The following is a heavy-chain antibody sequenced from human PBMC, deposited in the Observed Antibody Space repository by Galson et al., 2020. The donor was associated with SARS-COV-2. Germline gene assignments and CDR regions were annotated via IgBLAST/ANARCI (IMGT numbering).Heavy chain of an antibody. Sequence: GGSMRLSCAASGFTFSNSWMHWVRQAPGQGLVWVSRINSNGSSTSYADSVKGRFTISRDNAKNTLYLQMNSLRAEDTALYYCTATRAYWGQGTLVTVSS. CDR1: GFTFSNSW. CDR2: INSNGSST. J-gene: IGHJ4*02. CDR3: TATRAY. V-gene: IGHV3-74*01. D-gene: IGHD1-26*01.